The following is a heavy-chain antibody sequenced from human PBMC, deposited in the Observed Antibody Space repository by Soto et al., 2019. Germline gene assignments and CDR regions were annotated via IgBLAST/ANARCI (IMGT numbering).Heavy chain of an antibody. CDR2: TYYRSKWKN. D-gene: IGHD6-13*01. CDR3: VRGVDSSFDY. CDR1: GGSFASNRAT. Sequence: QALSLTCVISGGSFASNRATWNLVRQSPSRGLEWLGRTYYRSKWKNDYALSVNSRITINPDTSKNQLSLQLSSVTPDDTSIYYCVRGVDSSFDYWGQGTLVTFSS. J-gene: IGHJ4*02. V-gene: IGHV6-1*01.